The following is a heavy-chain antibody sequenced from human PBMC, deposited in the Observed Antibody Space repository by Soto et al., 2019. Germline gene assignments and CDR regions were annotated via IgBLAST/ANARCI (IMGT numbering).Heavy chain of an antibody. CDR3: AKGTHDFWSGYYYFDY. D-gene: IGHD3-3*01. V-gene: IGHV3-23*01. CDR2: ISGSGGST. Sequence: GGSLRLSCAASGFTFSSYAMSWVRQAPGKGLEWVSAISGSGGSTYYADSVKGRFTISRDNSKNTLYLQMNSLRAEDTAVYYCAKGTHDFWSGYYYFDYWGQGTRVTVSS. J-gene: IGHJ4*02. CDR1: GFTFSSYA.